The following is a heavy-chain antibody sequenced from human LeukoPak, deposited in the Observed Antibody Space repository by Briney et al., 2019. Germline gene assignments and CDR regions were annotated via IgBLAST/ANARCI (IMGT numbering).Heavy chain of an antibody. D-gene: IGHD6-13*01. V-gene: IGHV1-2*02. J-gene: IGHJ5*02. CDR1: GYTFTGYY. CDR2: INPNSGGT. Sequence: GASVKVSCKASGYTFTGYYMHWVRQAPGQGLEWMGWINPNSGGTNYAQKFQGRVTMTRDTSISTAYMELSRPRSDDTAVYYCARVGRRAAAGTTRSHWFDPWGQGTLVTVSS. CDR3: ARVGRRAAAGTTRSHWFDP.